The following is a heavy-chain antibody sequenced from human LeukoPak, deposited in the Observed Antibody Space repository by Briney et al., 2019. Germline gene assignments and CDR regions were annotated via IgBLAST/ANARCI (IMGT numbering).Heavy chain of an antibody. CDR3: ARKGSGSYGAYYYYMDV. CDR1: GFTFRSYS. D-gene: IGHD1-26*01. Sequence: GGSLRLSCSGSGFTFRSYSMNWVRQAPGKGLEWVSSISSSSSYIYYADSVKGRFTISRDNAKNSLYLQMNSLRAEDTAVYYCARKGSGSYGAYYYYMDVWGKGTTVTVSS. J-gene: IGHJ6*03. CDR2: ISSSSSYI. V-gene: IGHV3-21*01.